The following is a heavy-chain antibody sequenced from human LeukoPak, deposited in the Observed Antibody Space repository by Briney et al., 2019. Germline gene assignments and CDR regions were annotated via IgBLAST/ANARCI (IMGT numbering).Heavy chain of an antibody. Sequence: SETLSLTCAVYGGSFSGYYWSWIRQPPGKWLEWIGEINHSGSTNYNPSLKSRVTISVDTSKNQFSLKLSSVTAADTAVYYCARVYYYYYYMDVWGKGTTVTVSS. CDR1: GGSFSGYY. CDR3: ARVYYYYYYMDV. V-gene: IGHV4-34*01. J-gene: IGHJ6*03. CDR2: INHSGST.